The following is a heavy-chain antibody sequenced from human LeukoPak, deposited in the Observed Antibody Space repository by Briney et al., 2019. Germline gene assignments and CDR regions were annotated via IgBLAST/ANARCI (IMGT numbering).Heavy chain of an antibody. J-gene: IGHJ3*02. CDR3: AREYSSSSGRAFDI. Sequence: GGSLRLSCAASGFTFSDHAMSWDRQAPGKGLEWVSSISSSSSYIYYADSVKGRFTISRDNAENSLYLQMNSLRADDTAVYYCAREYSSSSGRAFDIWGQGTMVTVSS. CDR1: GFTFSDHA. V-gene: IGHV3-21*01. CDR2: ISSSSSYI. D-gene: IGHD6-6*01.